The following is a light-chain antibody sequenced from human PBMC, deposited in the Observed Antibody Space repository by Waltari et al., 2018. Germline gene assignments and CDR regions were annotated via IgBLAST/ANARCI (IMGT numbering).Light chain of an antibody. Sequence: CRASQSVSSNSLAWYQQKPGQAPRLLIYAASSRATGIPDRFSGSGSGTDFTLTSSRLEPEDFAVYYCQQYGSLPRTFGHGTKVDVK. CDR2: AAS. V-gene: IGKV3-20*01. J-gene: IGKJ3*01. CDR3: QQYGSLPRT. CDR1: QSVSSNS.